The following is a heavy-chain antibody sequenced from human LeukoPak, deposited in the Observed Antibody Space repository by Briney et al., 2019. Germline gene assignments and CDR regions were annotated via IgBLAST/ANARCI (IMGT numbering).Heavy chain of an antibody. CDR3: AATRGGSYFLFDY. J-gene: IGHJ4*02. V-gene: IGHV4-61*02. CDR1: GGSISSGSYY. Sequence: PSETLSLTCTVSGGSISSGSYYWSWIRQPAGKGLEWIGRIYTSGSTNYNPSLKSRVTISVDTSKNQFSLKLSSVTAADTAVYYCAATRGGSYFLFDYWGQGTLVTVSS. CDR2: IYTSGST. D-gene: IGHD1-26*01.